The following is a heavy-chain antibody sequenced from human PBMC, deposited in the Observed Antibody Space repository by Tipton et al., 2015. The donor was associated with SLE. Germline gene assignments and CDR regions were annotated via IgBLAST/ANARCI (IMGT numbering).Heavy chain of an antibody. CDR3: ARQRGSSPPFFDY. D-gene: IGHD6-6*01. Sequence: QLVQSGAEVKKPGESLKISCQASGYSFTSYWIGWVRQMPGKGLEWMGLVFPGDSDTRYSPSFQGQVTISADKSLSTAYLQWTSLKASDTAIYYCARQRGSSPPFFDYWGQGTLVTVSS. V-gene: IGHV5-51*01. CDR1: GYSFTSYW. J-gene: IGHJ4*02. CDR2: VFPGDSDT.